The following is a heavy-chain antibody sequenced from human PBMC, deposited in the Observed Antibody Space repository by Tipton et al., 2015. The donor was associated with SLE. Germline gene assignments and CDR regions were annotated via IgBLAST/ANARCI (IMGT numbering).Heavy chain of an antibody. CDR1: GGSISSSSYY. CDR3: ARGDYDFWSGFWFDP. CDR2: INHSGST. J-gene: IGHJ5*02. V-gene: IGHV4-39*07. D-gene: IGHD3-3*01. Sequence: TLSLTCTVSGGSISSSSYYWGWIRQPPGKGLEWIGEINHSGSTNYNPSLKSRVTISVDTSKNQFSLKLSSVTAADTAVYYCARGDYDFWSGFWFDPWGQGTLVTVSS.